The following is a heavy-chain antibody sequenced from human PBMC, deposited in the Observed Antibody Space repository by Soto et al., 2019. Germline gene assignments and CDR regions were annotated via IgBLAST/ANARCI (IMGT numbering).Heavy chain of an antibody. CDR1: GGSMTNYH. CDR3: AREVLEWLLPSWYFGL. CDR2: IYTSGST. Sequence: QVQLQESGPGLVKSSETLSLTCTVSGGSMTNYHWSWIRQPAGKGLEWIGRIYTSGSTNYNPSLWSRLTLSVVTSKEQFSLNLSSVTAADSAVYYCAREVLEWLLPSWYFGLWGRGTLVAVSS. V-gene: IGHV4-4*07. D-gene: IGHD3-3*01. J-gene: IGHJ2*01.